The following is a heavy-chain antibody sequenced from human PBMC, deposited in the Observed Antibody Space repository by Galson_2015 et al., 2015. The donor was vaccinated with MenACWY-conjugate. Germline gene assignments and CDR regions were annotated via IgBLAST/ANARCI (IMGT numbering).Heavy chain of an antibody. CDR1: GFTFSNFA. V-gene: IGHV3-23*01. J-gene: IGHJ4*02. D-gene: IGHD6-13*01. CDR2: VTGSGSAT. Sequence: SLRLSCAASGFTFSNFAMSWVRQAPGKGLEWVSGVTGSGSATNYADSVKGRFTISRDNSKNTLYLQMNSLRAEDTAVYYCAKRGSSADFDYWGQGTLVTVSS. CDR3: AKRGSSADFDY.